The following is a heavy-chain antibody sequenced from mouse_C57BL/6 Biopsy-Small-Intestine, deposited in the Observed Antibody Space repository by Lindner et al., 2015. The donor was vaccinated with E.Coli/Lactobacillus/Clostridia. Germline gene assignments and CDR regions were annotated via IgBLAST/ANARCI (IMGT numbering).Heavy chain of an antibody. CDR1: GFTFSDYG. CDR3: ARRGITTVVAPFDY. V-gene: IGHV5-17*01. D-gene: IGHD1-1*01. CDR2: ISSGSSTI. J-gene: IGHJ2*01. Sequence: VQLQESGGGLVKPGGSLKLSCAASGFTFSDYGMHWVRQAPEKGLDWVAYISSGSSTIYYADTVKGRFTISRDNAKNTLLLQMTSLRSEDTAMYYCARRGITTVVAPFDYWGQGTTLTVSS.